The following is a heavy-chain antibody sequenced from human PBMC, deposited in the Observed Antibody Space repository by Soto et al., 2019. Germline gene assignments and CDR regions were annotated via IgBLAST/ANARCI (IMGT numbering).Heavy chain of an antibody. CDR2: IGTLHDT. J-gene: IGHJ5*02. CDR3: ARQASYWHGGGGWFDP. CDR1: GFTFSASD. Sequence: EVQLVESGGGLVQPGGSLRLSCAASGFTFSASDMHWVRQATGKGLEWVAAIGTLHDTYYPDSVKGRFTISRENAKNSLYLQKNSLRAGDTAVYYCARQASYWHGGGGWFDPWGQGTLVTVSS. V-gene: IGHV3-13*01. D-gene: IGHD2-8*02.